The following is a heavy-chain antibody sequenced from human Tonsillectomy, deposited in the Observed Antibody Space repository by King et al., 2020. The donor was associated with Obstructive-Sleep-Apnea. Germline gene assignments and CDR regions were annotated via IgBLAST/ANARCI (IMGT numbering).Heavy chain of an antibody. CDR1: GYTFNSYG. J-gene: IGHJ5*02. CDR2: ITTYNDNT. D-gene: IGHD1-1*01. CDR3: ARGGTGWYDD. Sequence: QLVQSGAEVMKPGASVKVSCKASGYTFNSYGINWFRQAPGKGLEWMGWITTYNDNTFYARKFQDRVTLTTQTSTSTAYMGLSSLRSDDTAVYYCARGGTGWYDDWGQGTLVTVSS. V-gene: IGHV1-18*01.